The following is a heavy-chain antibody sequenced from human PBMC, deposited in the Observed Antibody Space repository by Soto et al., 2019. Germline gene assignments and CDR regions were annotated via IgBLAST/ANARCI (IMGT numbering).Heavy chain of an antibody. CDR1: GFTLTNEN. J-gene: IGHJ4*02. D-gene: IGHD3-22*01. CDR2: ISSRSTFI. Sequence: GGSLRLSCTVLGFTLTNENMNWIRQAPGKGLEWVSSISSRSTFINYADSVKGRFTISRDNDKGLVYLQMNSLRAEDTAVYYCARDPPLSMIVVVGVDDFWGQGTLVTVSS. CDR3: ARDPPLSMIVVVGVDDF. V-gene: IGHV3-21*06.